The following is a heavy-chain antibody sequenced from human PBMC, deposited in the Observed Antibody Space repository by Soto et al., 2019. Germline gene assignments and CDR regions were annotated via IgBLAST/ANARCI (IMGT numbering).Heavy chain of an antibody. D-gene: IGHD1-7*01. CDR2: TYYRSKWYN. Sequence: TPTLSLTCAISGDSESRNSAASKLIRQSPSRDREWPGRTYYRSKWYNDYAVSVKSRITINPAPSKNQFSLQLNSVTPDDTAVYYCASRGTTVDFWGQGTLVTVSS. CDR3: ASRGTTVDF. V-gene: IGHV6-1*01. CDR1: GDSESRNSAA. J-gene: IGHJ4*02.